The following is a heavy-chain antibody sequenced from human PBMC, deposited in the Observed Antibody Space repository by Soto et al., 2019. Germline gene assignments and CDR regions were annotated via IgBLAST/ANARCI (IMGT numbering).Heavy chain of an antibody. V-gene: IGHV3-23*01. Sequence: GGSLRISCAASGFNFASYTMTWVRQAPGKGLEWVSTINSGGDTTYYSDSVKGRFTISRDSPKNTLFLLMTSLRAEDTAVYYCAKSGGPPASLDVYFDYWGQGTLVTVSS. CDR1: GFNFASYT. D-gene: IGHD2-2*01. CDR2: INSGGDTT. CDR3: AKSGGPPASLDVYFDY. J-gene: IGHJ4*02.